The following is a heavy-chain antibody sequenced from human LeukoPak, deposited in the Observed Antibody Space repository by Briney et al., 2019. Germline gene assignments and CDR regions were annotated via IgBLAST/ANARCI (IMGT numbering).Heavy chain of an antibody. V-gene: IGHV3-48*03. Sequence: SGGSLRLSCAASGFTSSSYEMNWVRQAPGKGLEWVSYISSSGSTIYYADSVKGRFTISRDTTQNSLFLQMNSLRAEDTALYYCARERTPKHYYGSGTYDRYFDHWGQGTLVTVSS. CDR1: GFTSSSYE. D-gene: IGHD3-10*01. CDR2: ISSSGSTI. J-gene: IGHJ4*02. CDR3: ARERTPKHYYGSGTYDRYFDH.